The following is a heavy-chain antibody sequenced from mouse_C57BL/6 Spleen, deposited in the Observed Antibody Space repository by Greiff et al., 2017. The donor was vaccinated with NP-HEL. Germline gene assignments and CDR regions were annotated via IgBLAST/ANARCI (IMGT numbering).Heavy chain of an antibody. CDR2: IRLKSDNYAT. V-gene: IGHV6-3*01. J-gene: IGHJ2*01. Sequence: EVKLVESGGGLVQPGGSMKLSCVASGFTFSNYWMNLVRQSPEKGLEWVAQIRLKSDNYATHYAESVKGRFTISRDDSKIRVYLQMTNLSAEDTGIYYCTPAYYYGRHFYYWGQGTTLTVSS. D-gene: IGHD1-1*01. CDR3: TPAYYYGRHFYY. CDR1: GFTFSNYW.